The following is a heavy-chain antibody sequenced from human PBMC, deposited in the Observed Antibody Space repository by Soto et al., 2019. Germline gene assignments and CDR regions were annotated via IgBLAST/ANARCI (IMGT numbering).Heavy chain of an antibody. Sequence: VQLLQSGAAVKKPGYSVKVSCKASGGTFSSYAISWVRQAPGQGLEWMGGIIPIFGTAKYAQKFQGRVTSTADESTSTAYMELSSLRSEDTAVYYCARRRSGYPLDYWGQGTLVTVSS. CDR3: ARRRSGYPLDY. CDR1: GGTFSSYA. V-gene: IGHV1-69*12. D-gene: IGHD5-12*01. J-gene: IGHJ4*02. CDR2: IIPIFGTA.